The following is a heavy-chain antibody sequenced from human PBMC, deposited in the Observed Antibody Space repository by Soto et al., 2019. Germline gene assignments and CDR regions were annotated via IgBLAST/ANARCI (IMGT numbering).Heavy chain of an antibody. CDR1: GFSFGTYA. CDR3: ARDQLGRGYSYRYGVDV. Sequence: GGSLRLSCAASGFSFGTYAMGWVRQAPGKGLEWVSTISATAAATYSADSVKGRFTISRDNSKNTLYLQMNSLRAEDTAVYYCARDQLGRGYSYRYGVDVWGQGTTVTVSS. D-gene: IGHD5-18*01. V-gene: IGHV3-23*01. J-gene: IGHJ6*02. CDR2: ISATAAAT.